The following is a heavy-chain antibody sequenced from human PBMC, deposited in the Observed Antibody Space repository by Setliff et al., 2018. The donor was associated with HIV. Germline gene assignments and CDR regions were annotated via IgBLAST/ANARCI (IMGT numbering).Heavy chain of an antibody. CDR2: IYYAGST. D-gene: IGHD3-10*01. V-gene: IGHV4-59*11. CDR3: ARNRVPSSL. J-gene: IGHJ4*02. CDR1: GGSISSHY. Sequence: SETLSLTCTVSGGSISSHYWSWIRQAPGKGLEWIGSIYYAGSTDYNPSLMSRVTISLDTPKNQFSLKLNSVIAADTAVYYCARNRVPSSLWGQGTLVTVSS.